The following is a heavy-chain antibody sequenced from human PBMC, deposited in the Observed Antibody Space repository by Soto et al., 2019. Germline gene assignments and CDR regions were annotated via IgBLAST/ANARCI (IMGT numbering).Heavy chain of an antibody. CDR2: IYPGASDT. J-gene: IGHJ6*02. D-gene: IGHD5-18*01. Sequence: PGESLKISCKGSGYSFTSYWIGWVRQMPGKGLEWMGIIYPGASDTRYSPSFQGQVTISANKSISTTYLQWTSLKASDTAMYYCARHRTRGYSYGYSPRDYYYGMDVWGQGTTVTVSS. CDR1: GYSFTSYW. V-gene: IGHV5-51*01. CDR3: ARHRTRGYSYGYSPRDYYYGMDV.